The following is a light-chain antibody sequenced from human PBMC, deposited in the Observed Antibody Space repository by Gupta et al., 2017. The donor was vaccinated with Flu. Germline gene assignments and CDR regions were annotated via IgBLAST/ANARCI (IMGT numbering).Light chain of an antibody. J-gene: IGKJ4*01. CDR1: QGISSY. Sequence: PSFLSASVGDRVTITCRARQGISSYLDWYQQKPGTAPNLLIYDSSTRKNGVSSRFSGSGCGTEFTLTISSRQPEDFATYYCQHRQSSPVPFGGGTQVDIK. V-gene: IGKV1-9*01. CDR3: QHRQSSPVP. CDR2: DSS.